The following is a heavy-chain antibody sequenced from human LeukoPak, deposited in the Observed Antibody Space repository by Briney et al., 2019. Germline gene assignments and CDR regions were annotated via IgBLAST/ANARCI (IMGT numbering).Heavy chain of an antibody. J-gene: IGHJ4*02. CDR2: IDPNSGDT. Sequence: ASVKVSCNAFGYTFTSNYMHWVRQAPGQGLEWMGWIDPNSGDTKYVEKFQGRVTMTRDTSFSTAYMALSSLRSDDTAMYYCARAMNSWFLLDLDYWGQGNLVTVSS. D-gene: IGHD3-22*01. CDR3: ARAMNSWFLLDLDY. V-gene: IGHV1-2*02. CDR1: GYTFTSNY.